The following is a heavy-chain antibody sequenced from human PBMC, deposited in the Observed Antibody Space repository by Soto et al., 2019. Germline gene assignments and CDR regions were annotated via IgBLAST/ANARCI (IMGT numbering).Heavy chain of an antibody. D-gene: IGHD2-15*01. CDR3: ARVINCSGGSCYSGWFDP. Sequence: TLSLTCTVSGGSISSGDYYWSWIRQPPGKGLEWIGYIYYSGSTYYNPSLKSRVTISVDTSKNQFSLKLSSVTAADTAVYYCARVINCSGGSCYSGWFDPWGQGTLVTVSS. CDR2: IYYSGST. J-gene: IGHJ5*02. V-gene: IGHV4-30-4*01. CDR1: GGSISSGDYY.